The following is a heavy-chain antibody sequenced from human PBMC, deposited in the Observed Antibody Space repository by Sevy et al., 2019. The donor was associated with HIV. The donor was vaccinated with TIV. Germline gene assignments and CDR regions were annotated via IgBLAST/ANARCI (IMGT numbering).Heavy chain of an antibody. D-gene: IGHD3-10*01. Sequence: GGSLRLSCAASGFSFSNYWMHWVRQAPGKGLEWVANIKQDESERYYVASVKGRFTISRDNAKNSVYLEMNSLRPDETAIYYCAKGNSGSFDYWGQGTLVTVSS. CDR1: GFSFSNYW. CDR2: IKQDESER. V-gene: IGHV3-7*01. J-gene: IGHJ4*02. CDR3: AKGNSGSFDY.